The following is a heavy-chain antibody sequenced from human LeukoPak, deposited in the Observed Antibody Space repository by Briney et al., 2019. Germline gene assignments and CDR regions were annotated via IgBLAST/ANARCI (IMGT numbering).Heavy chain of an antibody. J-gene: IGHJ4*02. D-gene: IGHD2-2*01. Sequence: GGSLRLSCAASGFTFSSYGMHWVRQAPGKGLEWVAFIRYDGSNKYYADSVKGRFTISRDNSKNTLYLQMNSLRAEDTAVYYCAKETPRYCSSTSCYPQSARHFDYWGQGTLVTVSS. CDR1: GFTFSSYG. CDR2: IRYDGSNK. CDR3: AKETPRYCSSTSCYPQSARHFDY. V-gene: IGHV3-30*02.